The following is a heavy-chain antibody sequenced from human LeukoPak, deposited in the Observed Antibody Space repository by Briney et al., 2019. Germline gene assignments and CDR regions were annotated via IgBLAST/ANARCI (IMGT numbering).Heavy chain of an antibody. Sequence: SETLSLTCTVSGGSINSSRYYWGWIRQPPGKGLEWIGSINYSGRTYYHPSLKSRVTASVDTSKNQFSLKLSSVTAADTAVFSCARLSQGYCGGDCYSGYWGQGTLVTVSS. CDR3: ARLSQGYCGGDCYSGY. J-gene: IGHJ4*02. D-gene: IGHD2-21*02. CDR2: INYSGRT. CDR1: GGSINSSRYY. V-gene: IGHV4-39*01.